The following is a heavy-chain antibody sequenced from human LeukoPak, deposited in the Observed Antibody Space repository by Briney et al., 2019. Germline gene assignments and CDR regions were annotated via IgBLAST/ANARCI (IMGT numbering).Heavy chain of an antibody. CDR2: INHSGST. CDR3: ARVRRGIVVVT. CDR1: GGSLSGYY. Sequence: SETLSLTCAVYGGSLSGYYWSWIRQPPGKGLEWIGEINHSGSTNYNPSLKSRVTISVDTSKNQFSLKLSSVTAADTAVYYCARVRRGIVVVTWGQGTLVTVSS. J-gene: IGHJ5*02. V-gene: IGHV4-34*01. D-gene: IGHD2-21*01.